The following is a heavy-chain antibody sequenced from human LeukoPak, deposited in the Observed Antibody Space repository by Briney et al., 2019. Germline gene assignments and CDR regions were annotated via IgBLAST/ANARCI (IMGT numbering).Heavy chain of an antibody. V-gene: IGHV4-39*07. CDR2: IYYSGST. CDR3: ARGLLSGGNWFDP. Sequence: PSETLSLTCTVSGGSISSSSYYWGWIRQPPGKGLEWIGSIYYSGSTYYNPSLKSRVTISVDTSKNQFSLKLSSVTAADTAVYYCARGLLSGGNWFDPWGQGTLVTVSS. J-gene: IGHJ5*02. D-gene: IGHD2-21*02. CDR1: GGSISSSSYY.